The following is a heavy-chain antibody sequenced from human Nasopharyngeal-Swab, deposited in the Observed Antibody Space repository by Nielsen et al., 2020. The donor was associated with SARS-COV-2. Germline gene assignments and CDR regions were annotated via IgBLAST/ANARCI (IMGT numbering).Heavy chain of an antibody. CDR3: ARDLYYGPQSSYYYYGLDV. V-gene: IGHV3-30*03. J-gene: IGHJ6*02. CDR2: ISYDGGHE. D-gene: IGHD3-10*01. Sequence: VRQMPGKGLEWVAVISYDGGHEYYVDSVKGRITISRDKSKNALYLQLNSLRAEDTAVYYCARDLYYGPQSSYYYYGLDVWGQGTTVTVSS.